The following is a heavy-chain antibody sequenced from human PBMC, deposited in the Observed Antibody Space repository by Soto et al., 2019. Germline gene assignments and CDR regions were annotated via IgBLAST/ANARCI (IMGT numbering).Heavy chain of an antibody. CDR2: IRTISSAI. V-gene: IGHV3-48*02. J-gene: IGHJ5*02. CDR1: GFTFSDYP. Sequence: GGSLRLSCAASGFTFSDYPMNWVRQAPGKGLEWVSSIRTISSAIYFADSVRGRFTISRDNARNSLYLQMTSLRDEDAAVYYCAGENPSFDPWGQGTLVTVSS. CDR3: AGENPSFDP.